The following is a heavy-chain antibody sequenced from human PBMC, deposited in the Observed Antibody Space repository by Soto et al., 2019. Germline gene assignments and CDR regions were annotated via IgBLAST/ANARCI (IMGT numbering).Heavy chain of an antibody. CDR2: IYYSGTK. Sequence: QEQLQESGPGLVKPSQTLSLTCTVSGDSINNGDCYWSWLRQLPGKGLEWIGYIYYSGTKYYNPSLKSRVSMSVDTSKNQFSLNLTSVTAADTAVYYCAREKEDDSGDYKAFDIWGQGTVVTVSS. CDR1: GDSINNGDCY. CDR3: AREKEDDSGDYKAFDI. V-gene: IGHV4-31*03. D-gene: IGHD4-17*01. J-gene: IGHJ3*02.